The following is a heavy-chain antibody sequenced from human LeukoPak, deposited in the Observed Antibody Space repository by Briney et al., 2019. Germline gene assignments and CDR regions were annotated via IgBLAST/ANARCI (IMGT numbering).Heavy chain of an antibody. V-gene: IGHV3-48*03. Sequence: PGGSLRLSCAASGFTFSSYEMIWVRQAPGKGLEWVSSISGSGSTINYADSVKGRFTISRDNAKNSLYLQMNSLRAEDTAAYYCARDYYDYIGAFDYWGQGTLVTVSS. CDR2: ISGSGSTI. J-gene: IGHJ4*02. D-gene: IGHD3-22*01. CDR3: ARDYYDYIGAFDY. CDR1: GFTFSSYE.